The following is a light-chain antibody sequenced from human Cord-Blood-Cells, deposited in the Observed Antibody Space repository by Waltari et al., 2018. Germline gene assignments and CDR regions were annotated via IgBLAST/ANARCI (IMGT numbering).Light chain of an antibody. J-gene: IGKJ3*01. CDR2: AAS. CDR1: KSISSY. CDR3: QQSYSTPPEFT. V-gene: IGKV1-39*01. Sequence: DIQLTQSPSSLSASVGDRVTIPCRASKSISSYLNWYQQKQGKAPKLLIYAASSLQSGVPSRFSGSGSGTDFTLTISSLQPEDFATYYCQQSYSTPPEFTFGPGTKVEIK.